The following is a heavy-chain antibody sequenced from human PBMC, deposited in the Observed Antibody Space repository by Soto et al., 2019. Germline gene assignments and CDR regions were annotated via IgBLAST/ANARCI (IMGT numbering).Heavy chain of an antibody. V-gene: IGHV1-69*06. CDR2: IIPIFGTA. CDR1: GGTFSSYA. J-gene: IGHJ6*02. D-gene: IGHD6-13*01. CDR3: AGKAAAVFYYYYGMDV. Sequence: SVKVSCKASGGTFSSYAISWVRQAPGQGLEWMGGIIPIFGTANYAQKFQGRVTITADKSTSTAYMELSSLRSEDTAVYYCAGKAAAVFYYYYGMDVWGQETTVTVSS.